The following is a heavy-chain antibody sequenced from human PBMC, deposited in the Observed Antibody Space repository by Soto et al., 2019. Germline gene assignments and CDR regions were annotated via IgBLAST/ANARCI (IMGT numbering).Heavy chain of an antibody. D-gene: IGHD3-3*01. CDR1: RGTFSSFA. J-gene: IGHJ6*02. CDR3: ARTPTDRFLQSSPTYYYFGMDV. V-gene: IGHV1-69*13. CDR2: IIPIFHTS. Sequence: ASGKVSCKASRGTFSSFAISWVRQAPGQGLEWMGWIIPIFHTSNYAQNFQGTVTITADESTSTAFLELSSLRSDDTAVYYCARTPTDRFLQSSPTYYYFGMDVWGQGTTVTVSS.